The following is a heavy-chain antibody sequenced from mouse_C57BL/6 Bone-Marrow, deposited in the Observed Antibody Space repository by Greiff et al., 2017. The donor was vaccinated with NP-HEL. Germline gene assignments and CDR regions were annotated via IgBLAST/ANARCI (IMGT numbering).Heavy chain of an antibody. V-gene: IGHV1-81*01. CDR1: GYTFTSYG. J-gene: IGHJ1*03. Sequence: VQLQQSGAELARPGASVKLSCKASGYTFTSYGISWVKQRTGQGLEWIGEIYPRRGNTYYNEKFKGKATLTADKSSSPAYMELRSLTSEDSAVYFCARDYYGSSYVWYFDVWGTGTTVTVSS. D-gene: IGHD1-1*01. CDR2: IYPRRGNT. CDR3: ARDYYGSSYVWYFDV.